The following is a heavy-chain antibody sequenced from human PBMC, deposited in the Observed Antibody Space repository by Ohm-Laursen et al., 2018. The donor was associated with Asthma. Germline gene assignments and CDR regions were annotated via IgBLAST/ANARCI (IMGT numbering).Heavy chain of an antibody. V-gene: IGHV1-8*01. CDR2: MNPNSGNT. J-gene: IGHJ6*02. CDR3: ARGNGVLTGYYYYYYGMDV. Sequence: GASVTVSCKASGYTFTSYDINWVRQATGQGLEWMGWMNPNSGNTGYAQKFQGRVTMTRNTSISTAYMELSSLRSEDTAVYYCARGNGVLTGYYYYYYGMDVWGQGTTVTVSS. CDR1: GYTFTSYD. D-gene: IGHD3-9*01.